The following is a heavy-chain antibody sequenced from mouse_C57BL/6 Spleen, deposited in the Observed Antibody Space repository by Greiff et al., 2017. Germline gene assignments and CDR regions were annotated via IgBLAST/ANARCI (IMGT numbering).Heavy chain of an antibody. CDR1: GYTFTSYW. J-gene: IGHJ2*01. CDR3: AREWITTVVATPFDY. D-gene: IGHD1-1*01. V-gene: IGHV1-53*01. Sequence: QVQLQQPGTELVKPGASVKLSCKASGYTFTSYWMHWVKQRPGQGLEWIGNINPSNGGTNYNEKFKSKATLTVDKSSSTASMQLSSLTSEDSAVYYCAREWITTVVATPFDYWGQGTTLTVSS. CDR2: INPSNGGT.